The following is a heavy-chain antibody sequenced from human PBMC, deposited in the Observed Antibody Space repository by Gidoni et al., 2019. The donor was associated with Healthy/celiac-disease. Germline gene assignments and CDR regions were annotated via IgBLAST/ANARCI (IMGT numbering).Heavy chain of an antibody. Sequence: EVQLVASGGGLVQPGGSLRLSCAASGFPFSRYWMHWVRQAPGKGLVWVSRMNSDGSSTSDADSVKGRFTSARDNAKNTRYLQMNSRRAEDTAVYYGARSGYYYYYMDVWGKGTTVTVSS. CDR1: GFPFSRYW. CDR2: MNSDGSST. J-gene: IGHJ6*03. D-gene: IGHD3-10*01. CDR3: ARSGYYYYYMDV. V-gene: IGHV3-74*01.